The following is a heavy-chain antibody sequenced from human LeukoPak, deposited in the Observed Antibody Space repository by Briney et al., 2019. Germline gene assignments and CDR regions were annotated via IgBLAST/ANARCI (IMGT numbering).Heavy chain of an antibody. CDR2: IIPIFGTA. V-gene: IGHV1-69*05. D-gene: IGHD3-3*01. J-gene: IGHJ4*02. CDR3: AKDGESSYYDLDS. CDR1: GGTFSSYA. Sequence: GASVKVSCKASGGTFSSYAISWVRQAPGQGLEWMGGIIPIFGTANYAQKFQGRVTITTDESTSTAYMELSSLRSEDTAVYYCAKDGESSYYDLDSWGQGTLVTVSS.